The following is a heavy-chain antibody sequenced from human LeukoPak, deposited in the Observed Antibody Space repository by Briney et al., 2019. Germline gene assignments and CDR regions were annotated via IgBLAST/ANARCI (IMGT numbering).Heavy chain of an antibody. J-gene: IGHJ4*02. D-gene: IGHD2-2*02. CDR1: GYTFTSYG. Sequence: ASVKVSCKASGYTFTSYGISWVRQAPGQGLEWLGWISAYNGNTNYAQKLQGRVTMTTDTSTSTAYMELRSLRSDDTAVYYCAREGYCSSTSCYTGPFDYWGQGTLVTVSS. CDR3: AREGYCSSTSCYTGPFDY. V-gene: IGHV1-18*01. CDR2: ISAYNGNT.